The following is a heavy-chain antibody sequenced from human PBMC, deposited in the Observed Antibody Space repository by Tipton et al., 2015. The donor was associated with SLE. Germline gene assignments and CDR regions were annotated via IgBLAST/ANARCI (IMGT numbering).Heavy chain of an antibody. CDR2: IYYSGST. Sequence: TLSLTCTVSGGSISSSSYYWGWIRQPPGKGLEWIGSIYYSGSTYYNPSLKSRVTISVDTSKKHFSLNLRSVTAADTAVYYCARPNGYDAFVIWGQGTLVTVSS. CDR3: ARPNGYDAFVI. J-gene: IGHJ3*02. V-gene: IGHV4-39*02. D-gene: IGHD5-18*01. CDR1: GGSISSSSYY.